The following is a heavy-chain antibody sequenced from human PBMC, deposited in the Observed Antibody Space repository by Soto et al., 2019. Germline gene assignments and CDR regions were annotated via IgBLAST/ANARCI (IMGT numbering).Heavy chain of an antibody. Sequence: PSETLSLTCAGYGGSFSGYYWSWIRQPPWKGLEWIGEINHSGSTNYNPSLKSRVTISVDTSKNQFSLKLSSVTAADTAVYYCAREYYDFWSGHYGMDVWGQGTTVTVSS. CDR3: AREYYDFWSGHYGMDV. D-gene: IGHD3-3*01. CDR2: INHSGST. V-gene: IGHV4-34*01. CDR1: GGSFSGYY. J-gene: IGHJ6*02.